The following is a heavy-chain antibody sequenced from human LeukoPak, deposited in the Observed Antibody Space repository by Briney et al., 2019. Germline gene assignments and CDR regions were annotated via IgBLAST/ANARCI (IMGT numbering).Heavy chain of an antibody. CDR2: IYSGGST. J-gene: IGHJ4*02. Sequence: GGSLRLSCAASGFTVRNNYVSWVRQAPGKGLEWVSFIYSGGSTHYADSEKGRFTISRDNSKNTVYLQMNSLRAEDTAVYYCARDYDYIWGSYFGYWGQGTLVTVPS. CDR3: ARDYDYIWGSYFGY. D-gene: IGHD3-16*01. CDR1: GFTVRNNY. V-gene: IGHV3-53*01.